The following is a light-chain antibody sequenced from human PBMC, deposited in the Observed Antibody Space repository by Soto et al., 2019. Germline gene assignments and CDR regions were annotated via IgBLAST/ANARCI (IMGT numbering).Light chain of an antibody. Sequence: EVVVTQSPDTLSLSPGETATLSCRASQSVSSSVAWYQHKPGRSPRLVVYSADKRAPGIPPRFSGSGSGTDFTLTISSLESDDFAIYYCQQRYSWLRAFGPGTKVDIK. CDR2: SAD. J-gene: IGKJ1*01. CDR1: QSVSSS. V-gene: IGKV3-15*01. CDR3: QQRYSWLRA.